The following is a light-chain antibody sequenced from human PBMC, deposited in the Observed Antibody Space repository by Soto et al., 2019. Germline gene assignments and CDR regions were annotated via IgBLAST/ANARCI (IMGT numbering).Light chain of an antibody. CDR2: DVT. Sequence: QSALTQPASVSGSPGQSVTISCTGTSSDIGGYRYVSWYQQRPGKAPKLMIHDVTNRPSGVSDRFSGSKSGNTTSLTISGLQAEDEANYYCTSYTNDSSVIFGGGTKLTVL. V-gene: IGLV2-14*03. CDR3: TSYTNDSSVI. J-gene: IGLJ2*01. CDR1: SSDIGGYRY.